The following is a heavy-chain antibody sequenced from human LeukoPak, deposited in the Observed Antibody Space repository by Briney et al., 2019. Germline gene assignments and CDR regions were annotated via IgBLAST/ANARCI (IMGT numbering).Heavy chain of an antibody. CDR3: ARAMYSSSWYDAFDI. D-gene: IGHD6-13*01. J-gene: IGHJ3*02. CDR1: GGSFSGYY. CDR2: INHSGST. V-gene: IGHV4-34*01. Sequence: PSETLSLTCAVYGGSFSGYYWSWIRQPPGKGLEWIGEINHSGSTNYNPSLKSRVTISVDTSKNQFSLKLSSVTAADTAVYYCARAMYSSSWYDAFDIWGQGTMVTVSS.